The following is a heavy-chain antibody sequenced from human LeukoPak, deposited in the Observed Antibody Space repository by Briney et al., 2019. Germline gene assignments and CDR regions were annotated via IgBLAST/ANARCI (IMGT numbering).Heavy chain of an antibody. CDR2: FDPEDGET. CDR1: GYALTELS. CDR3: ARDINYDSSGYDAFDI. V-gene: IGHV1-24*01. D-gene: IGHD3-22*01. Sequence: GASVKVSCKVSGYALTELSMHWVRQAPGKGLEWMGGFDPEDGETIYAQKFQGRVTMTEDTSTDTAYMELSRLRSDDTAVYYCARDINYDSSGYDAFDIWGQGTMVTVSS. J-gene: IGHJ3*02.